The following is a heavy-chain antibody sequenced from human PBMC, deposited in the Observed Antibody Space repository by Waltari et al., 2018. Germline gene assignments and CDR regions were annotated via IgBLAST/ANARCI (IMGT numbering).Heavy chain of an antibody. J-gene: IGHJ4*02. V-gene: IGHV3-7*01. Sequence: EVQLVESGGGSVQPGGSLRLPCAASGVTLSSFWLHWVRQAPGKGLEWVANIKQDGSEKNYVDSVEGRFSISRDNAQNSLYLQMNSLRAEDTAIYYCVTGLTTVTAKDYFDHWGQGALVTVSS. CDR2: IKQDGSEK. D-gene: IGHD4-17*01. CDR3: VTGLTTVTAKDYFDH. CDR1: GVTLSSFW.